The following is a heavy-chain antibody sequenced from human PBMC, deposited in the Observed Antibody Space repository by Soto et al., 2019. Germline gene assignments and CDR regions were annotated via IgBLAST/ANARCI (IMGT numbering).Heavy chain of an antibody. CDR2: ISSSSSYI. CDR3: ARATYGDNEPPFDY. Sequence: PGGSLRLSCASSVFTFSSYSMNWVRQAPGKGLEWVSSISSSSSYIYYADSVKGQFTISRDNAKNSLYLQMNSLRAEDTAAYYCARATYGDNEPPFDYWGQGTLVTVSS. J-gene: IGHJ4*02. D-gene: IGHD4-17*01. CDR1: VFTFSSYS. V-gene: IGHV3-21*04.